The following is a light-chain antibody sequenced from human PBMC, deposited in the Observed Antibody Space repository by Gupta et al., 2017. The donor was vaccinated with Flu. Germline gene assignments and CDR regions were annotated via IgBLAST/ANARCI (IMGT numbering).Light chain of an antibody. V-gene: IGKV3-15*01. Sequence: PATLSVSPGESATLSCRASQSVTSNLAWYQHKPGQAPRLLIYSASTRATGIPARFSGSGSGTEFTLTISSLQSEDFAVYYCQQYKNWPRTFGQGTKVEIK. CDR2: SAS. CDR3: QQYKNWPRT. J-gene: IGKJ1*01. CDR1: QSVTSN.